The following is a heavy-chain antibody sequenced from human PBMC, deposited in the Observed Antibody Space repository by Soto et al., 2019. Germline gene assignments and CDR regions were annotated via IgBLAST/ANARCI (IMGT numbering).Heavy chain of an antibody. CDR1: GFTFSSYS. D-gene: IGHD6-13*01. CDR3: AREVAAGTFYAFDI. V-gene: IGHV3-21*01. CDR2: ISSSSSYI. Sequence: EVQLVESGGGLVKPGGSLRLSCAASGFTFSSYSMNWVRQAPGKGLEWVSSISSSSSYIYYADSVKGRFTISRDNAKNSLYLQMNSLRAEDTAVYYCAREVAAGTFYAFDIWGQGTMVTVSS. J-gene: IGHJ3*02.